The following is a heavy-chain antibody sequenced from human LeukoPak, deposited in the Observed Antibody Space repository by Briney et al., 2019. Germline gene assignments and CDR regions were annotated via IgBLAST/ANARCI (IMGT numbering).Heavy chain of an antibody. CDR2: IYTSGST. V-gene: IGHV4-4*07. Sequence: SETLSLTCTVSGGSMGGYSWSWVRQPAGKGLEWIGRIYTSGSTNYNPPLNSRVTMSVDTSKNQFSLKLSSVTAADTGVYYCARDSVEGYWGQGTLVTVSS. J-gene: IGHJ4*02. CDR1: GGSMGGYS. CDR3: ARDSVEGY. D-gene: IGHD1-1*01.